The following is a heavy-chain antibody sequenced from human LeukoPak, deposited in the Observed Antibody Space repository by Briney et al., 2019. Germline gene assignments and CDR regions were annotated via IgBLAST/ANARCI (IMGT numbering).Heavy chain of an antibody. Sequence: GGSLRLSCAASGLTFSNYGMDWVRQAPGKGLEWVAFISSDGGNIYYVDSVKGRFTISRDNSKNTLYLQMNNLRPEDTAVYYCAKPPYDSSGYYLDYWGQGTLVTVSS. CDR2: ISSDGGNI. D-gene: IGHD3-22*01. V-gene: IGHV3-30*18. CDR1: GLTFSNYG. CDR3: AKPPYDSSGYYLDY. J-gene: IGHJ4*02.